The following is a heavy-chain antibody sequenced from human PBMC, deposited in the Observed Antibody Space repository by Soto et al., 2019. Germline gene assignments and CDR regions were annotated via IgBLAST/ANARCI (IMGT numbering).Heavy chain of an antibody. J-gene: IGHJ3*02. V-gene: IGHV1-24*01. CDR3: ATDSGWPQSTAAFDT. D-gene: IGHD6-19*01. Sequence: ASVKVSCKVSGYTLTELSMHWVRQAPGKGLEWMGGFDPEDGETIYAQKFQGRVTMTEDTSTDTAYMELSSLRSEDTAVYYCATDSGWPQSTAAFDTWGQGTMLTVSS. CDR2: FDPEDGET. CDR1: GYTLTELS.